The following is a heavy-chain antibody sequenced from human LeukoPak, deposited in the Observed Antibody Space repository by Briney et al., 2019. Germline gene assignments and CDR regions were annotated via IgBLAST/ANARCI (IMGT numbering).Heavy chain of an antibody. V-gene: IGHV3-23*01. D-gene: IGHD3-16*01. CDR3: AKDLYYDYVWGSFHY. CDR2: ISGSGGST. J-gene: IGHJ4*02. Sequence: GGSLRLSCAASGSTFSSYAMSWVRQAPGKGLEWVSAISGSGGSTYYADSVKGRFTISRDNSKNTLYLQMNSLRAEDTAVYYCAKDLYYDYVWGSFHYWGQGTLVTVSS. CDR1: GSTFSSYA.